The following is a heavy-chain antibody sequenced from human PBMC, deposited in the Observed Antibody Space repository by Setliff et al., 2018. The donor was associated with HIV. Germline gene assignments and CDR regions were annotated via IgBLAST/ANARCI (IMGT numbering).Heavy chain of an antibody. CDR2: IIPIFGTA. J-gene: IGHJ6*03. CDR1: GGTFSSYA. CDR3: ARGYCSGGSCYGTYYYMDV. V-gene: IGHV1-69*05. D-gene: IGHD2-15*01. Sequence: SVKVSCKASGGTFSSYAISWVRQAPGQGLEWMGGIIPIFGTANYAQKFQGRVTITTDESTSTAYMELSSLRSEDTAVYYCARGYCSGGSCYGTYYYMDVWGEGTTVTVSS.